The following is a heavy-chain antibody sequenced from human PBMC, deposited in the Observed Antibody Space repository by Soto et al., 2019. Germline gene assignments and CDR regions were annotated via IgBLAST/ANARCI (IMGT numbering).Heavy chain of an antibody. CDR2: ISGAGTSK. CDR3: AKDLLSTVTTLGH. J-gene: IGHJ4*02. Sequence: EVQLLDSGGGFVQPGGSLRLSCAASGYTFSSYVMTWVRLAPGKGLEWVSSISGAGTSKFYADSVKGRFTISRDNSKNILYLEMDSLRAEETAVYYCAKDLLSTVTTLGHWGQGTLVTVSA. V-gene: IGHV3-23*01. CDR1: GYTFSSYV. D-gene: IGHD4-17*01.